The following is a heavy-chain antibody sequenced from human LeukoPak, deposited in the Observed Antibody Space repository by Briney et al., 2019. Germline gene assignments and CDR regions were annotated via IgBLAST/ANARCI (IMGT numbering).Heavy chain of an antibody. CDR3: AGGSGYDLFFDY. J-gene: IGHJ4*02. CDR2: ISAYNGNT. D-gene: IGHD5-12*01. CDR1: GYTFTGYY. Sequence: APVKVSCKASGYTFTGYYMHWVRQAPGQGLEWMGWISAYNGNTNYAQKLQGRVTMTTDTSTSTAYMELRSLRSDDTAVYYCAGGSGYDLFFDYWGQGTLVTVSS. V-gene: IGHV1-18*04.